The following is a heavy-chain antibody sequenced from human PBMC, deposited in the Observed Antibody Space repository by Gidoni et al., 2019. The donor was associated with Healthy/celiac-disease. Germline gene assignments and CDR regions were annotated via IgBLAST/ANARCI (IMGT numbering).Heavy chain of an antibody. CDR1: GGSFSGSY. CDR2: ISHSGST. CDR3: ARVDSSSPYYYYGMDV. D-gene: IGHD6-6*01. J-gene: IGHJ6*02. Sequence: QVQLQQWGAGLLKPSETLSLTFAVYGGSFSGSYWIWIRHPPGKGLEWIGEISHSGSTNYNPSLKSRVTISVDTSKNQFSLKLSSVTAADTAVYYCARVDSSSPYYYYGMDVWGQGTTVTVSS. V-gene: IGHV4-34*01.